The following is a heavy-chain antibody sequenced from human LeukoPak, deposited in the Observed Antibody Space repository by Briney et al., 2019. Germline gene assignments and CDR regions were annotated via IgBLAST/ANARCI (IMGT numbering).Heavy chain of an antibody. Sequence: PSETLSLTCAVYGGSFSGYYRSWIRQPPGKGLEWIGEINHSGSTNYDPSLKSRVTISVDTSKNQFSLKLTSVTAADTAVYYCVYGDYGVWFDPWGQGTLVTVSS. J-gene: IGHJ5*02. CDR2: INHSGST. CDR1: GGSFSGYY. D-gene: IGHD4-17*01. V-gene: IGHV4-34*01. CDR3: VYGDYGVWFDP.